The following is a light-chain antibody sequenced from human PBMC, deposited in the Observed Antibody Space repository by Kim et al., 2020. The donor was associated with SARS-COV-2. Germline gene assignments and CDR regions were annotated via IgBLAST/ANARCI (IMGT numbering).Light chain of an antibody. V-gene: IGLV1-40*01. Sequence: QSVLTQPPSVSGAPGQRVTISCTGSSSNIGAGYDVHWYQQLPGTAPKLLIYGNSNRPSGVPDRFSGSKSGTSASLAITGLQAEDEADYYCQSYDSSPSGSVFGGGNQLTVL. CDR2: GNS. J-gene: IGLJ2*01. CDR1: SSNIGAGYD. CDR3: QSYDSSPSGSV.